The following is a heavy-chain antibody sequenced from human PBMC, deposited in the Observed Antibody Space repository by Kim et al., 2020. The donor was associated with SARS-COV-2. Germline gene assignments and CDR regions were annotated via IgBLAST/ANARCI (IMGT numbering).Heavy chain of an antibody. Sequence: GGSLRLSCAASGFTFSSYTMNWVRQAPGKGLEWVSSITSSSSYMKYADSVKGRFTISRDNAKNSLYLQMNSLRAEDTAVYYCARDSETSCPPCWFDPWGQGTLVTVSS. CDR1: GFTFSSYT. J-gene: IGHJ5*02. D-gene: IGHD2-2*01. CDR2: ITSSSSYM. V-gene: IGHV3-21*01. CDR3: ARDSETSCPPCWFDP.